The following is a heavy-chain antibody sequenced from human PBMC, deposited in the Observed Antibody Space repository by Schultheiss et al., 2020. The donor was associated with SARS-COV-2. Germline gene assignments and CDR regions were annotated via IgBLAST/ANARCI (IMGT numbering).Heavy chain of an antibody. CDR1: GGSISGSSYY. D-gene: IGHD3-22*01. V-gene: IGHV4-39*07. CDR3: ARERGSGWESFDI. CDR2: IYFSGNT. J-gene: IGHJ3*02. Sequence: SETLSLTCTVSGGSISGSSYYWGWIRQPPGKGLEWMGSIYFSGNTYYNPSLKSRVTISVDKSKNQFSLKLSSVTAADTAVYYCARERGSGWESFDIWGQGTMVTVSS.